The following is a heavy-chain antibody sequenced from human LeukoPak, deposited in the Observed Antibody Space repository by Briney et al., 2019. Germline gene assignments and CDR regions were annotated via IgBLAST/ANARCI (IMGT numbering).Heavy chain of an antibody. Sequence: GGSLRLSCAASGFTFSSYAMSWVRQAPGKGLEWVSAISGSGDSTYYADSVKGRFTISRDNSKNTLYLQMNSLRAEDTAVYYCAKDGRTVTTSTLFDYWGQGTLVTVSS. D-gene: IGHD4-17*01. CDR1: GFTFSSYA. CDR3: AKDGRTVTTSTLFDY. CDR2: ISGSGDST. V-gene: IGHV3-23*01. J-gene: IGHJ4*02.